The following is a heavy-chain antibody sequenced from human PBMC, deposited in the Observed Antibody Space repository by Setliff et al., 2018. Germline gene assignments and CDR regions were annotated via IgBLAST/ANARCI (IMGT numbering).Heavy chain of an antibody. V-gene: IGHV4-34*01. D-gene: IGHD3-3*01. CDR2: INQSGNT. Sequence: SETLSLTCTVYGGSFSDYYWGWIRQSPGKRPEWIAEINQSGNTNYNPSLNSRVSVSVDTPTNQFSLKVFSVTAADTAVYYCRFWSSYYKNDYWAQGTLATVSS. CDR1: GGSFSDYY. CDR3: RFWSSYYKNDY. J-gene: IGHJ4*02.